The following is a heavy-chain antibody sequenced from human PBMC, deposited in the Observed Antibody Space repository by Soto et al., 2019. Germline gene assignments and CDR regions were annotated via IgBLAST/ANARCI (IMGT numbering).Heavy chain of an antibody. J-gene: IGHJ6*02. CDR2: MNPNSGDT. CDR1: GYIFSSQD. CDR3: ARGRSGSYYRPGYNDSGLDG. D-gene: IGHD1-26*01. V-gene: IGHV1-8*01. Sequence: QVQLVQSGAEVKKPGASVKVSCKASGYIFSSQDINWVRQATGQGLEWLGWMNPNSGDTGFAQKFQGRVTMTRDTSLSTAYREVSSLRSEDTGVYYCARGRSGSYYRPGYNDSGLDGWGQGTTVTVSS.